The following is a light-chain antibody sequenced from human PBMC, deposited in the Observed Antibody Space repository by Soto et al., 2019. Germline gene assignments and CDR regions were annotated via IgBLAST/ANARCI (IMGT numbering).Light chain of an antibody. CDR2: GNS. CDR1: SSNIGAGYD. CDR3: QSYDSSLSGVV. V-gene: IGLV1-40*01. J-gene: IGLJ2*01. Sequence: QSVLTQPPSVSGAPGQRVTISCTGSSSNIGAGYDVHWYQQLPGTAPKVLIYGNSNRPSGVPDRVSGSKSGTSASLAITGLQAEDEADYYCQSYDSSLSGVVFGGGTKLTVL.